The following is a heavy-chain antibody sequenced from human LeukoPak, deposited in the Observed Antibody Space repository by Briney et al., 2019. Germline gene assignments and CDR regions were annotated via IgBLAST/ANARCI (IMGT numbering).Heavy chain of an antibody. CDR1: GGSISSSSYY. CDR3: ARDWKDIVATIQRYFDL. V-gene: IGHV4-39*07. Sequence: SETLSLTCTVSGGSISSSSYYWGWIRQPPGKGLEWIGSIYYSGSTYYNPSLKSRVTISVDTSKNQFSLKLSSVTAADTAVYYCARDWKDIVATIQRYFDLWGRGTLVTVSS. CDR2: IYYSGST. J-gene: IGHJ2*01. D-gene: IGHD5-12*01.